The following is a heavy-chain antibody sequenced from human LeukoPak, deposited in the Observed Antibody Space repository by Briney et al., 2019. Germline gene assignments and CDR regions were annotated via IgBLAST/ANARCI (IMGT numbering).Heavy chain of an antibody. Sequence: PSETLSLTCTVSGGSISSSSYYWGWIRQPPGKGLEWIGSIYYSGSTYYNPSLKSRVTISVDTSKNQFSLKLSSVTAADTAMYYCARDTYYYDNGDFIDAFDIWGRGTMVTVSS. V-gene: IGHV4-39*07. CDR2: IYYSGST. D-gene: IGHD3-22*01. CDR3: ARDTYYYDNGDFIDAFDI. CDR1: GGSISSSSYY. J-gene: IGHJ3*02.